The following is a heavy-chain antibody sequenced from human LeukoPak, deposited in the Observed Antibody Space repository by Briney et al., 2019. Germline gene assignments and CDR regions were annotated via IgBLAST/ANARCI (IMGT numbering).Heavy chain of an antibody. CDR2: IYSSGST. CDR3: ARDPGRFGSGTRDAFDF. CDR1: GDSMRSFY. J-gene: IGHJ3*01. Sequence: PSETLSLICSVSGDSMRSFYWSWIRQPAGKGLEWIGRIYSSGSTNYNPSLQSRVTMSLDMSKNYFSLKLTSLTVADTAVYYCARDPGRFGSGTRDAFDFWGRGTMVTVSS. D-gene: IGHD3-10*01. V-gene: IGHV4-4*07.